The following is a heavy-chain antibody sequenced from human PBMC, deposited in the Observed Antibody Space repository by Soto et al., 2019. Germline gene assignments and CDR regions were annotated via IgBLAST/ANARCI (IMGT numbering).Heavy chain of an antibody. CDR2: IYYSGST. CDR1: GGSISSYY. CDR3: ARVEYCSGGSCYGMDV. J-gene: IGHJ6*02. V-gene: IGHV4-59*01. Sequence: SETLSLTCTVSGGSISSYYWSRIRQPPGKGLEWIGYIYYSGSTNYNPSLKSRVTISVDTSKNQFSLKLSSVTAADTAVYYCARVEYCSGGSCYGMDVWGQGTTVTVSS. D-gene: IGHD2-15*01.